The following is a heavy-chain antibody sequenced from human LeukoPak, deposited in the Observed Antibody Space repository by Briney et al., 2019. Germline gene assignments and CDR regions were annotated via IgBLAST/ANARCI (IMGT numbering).Heavy chain of an antibody. CDR2: ISYDGSNK. J-gene: IGHJ4*02. V-gene: IGHV3-30-3*01. D-gene: IGHD3-3*01. Sequence: PGRSLRLSCAASGFTFSNYAMHWVRRAPGKGLEWVALISYDGSNKCYADSVKGRFTISRDNSKNTLYLQMNGLRGEDTAVYYCARGAPRNYDFWSGPFDYWGQGSLVTVSS. CDR1: GFTFSNYA. CDR3: ARGAPRNYDFWSGPFDY.